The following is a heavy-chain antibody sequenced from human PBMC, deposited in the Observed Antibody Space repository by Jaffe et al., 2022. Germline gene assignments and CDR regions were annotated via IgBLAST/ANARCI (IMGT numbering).Heavy chain of an antibody. D-gene: IGHD2-2*02. V-gene: IGHV1-3*01. CDR3: ARDLGGLEYQLLYGWFDP. Sequence: QVQLVQSGAEVKKPGASVKVSCKASGYTFTSYAMHWVRQAPGQRLEWMGWINAGNGNTKYSQKFQGRVTITRDTSASTAYMELSSLRSEDTAVYYCARDLGGLEYQLLYGWFDPWGQGTLVTVSS. J-gene: IGHJ5*02. CDR2: INAGNGNT. CDR1: GYTFTSYA.